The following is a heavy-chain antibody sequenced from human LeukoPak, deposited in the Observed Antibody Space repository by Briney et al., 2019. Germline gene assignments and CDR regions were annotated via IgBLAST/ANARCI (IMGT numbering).Heavy chain of an antibody. V-gene: IGHV3-33*01. Sequence: PGRSLRLSCAASGFTFSSYGMHWVRHAPGKGLEWVAVIWYDGSNKYYADSVKGRFTISRDNSKNTLYLQMNSLRAEDTAVYYCARDSLGTVFDYWGQGTLVTVSS. CDR3: ARDSLGTVFDY. D-gene: IGHD6-13*01. CDR2: IWYDGSNK. J-gene: IGHJ4*02. CDR1: GFTFSSYG.